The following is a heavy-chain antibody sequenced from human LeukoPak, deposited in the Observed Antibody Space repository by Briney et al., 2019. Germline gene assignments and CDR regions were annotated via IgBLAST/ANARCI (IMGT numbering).Heavy chain of an antibody. D-gene: IGHD3-10*02. Sequence: GGSLRLSCAASGFTFSSYSMNWVRQAPGKGLEWVSYISSSSTIYYADSVKGRFTISRDNAKNSLYLQMNSLRDEDTAVYYCASGGQSAYYLVRGVNSYYWGQGTLVTVSS. CDR1: GFTFSSYS. CDR2: ISSSSTI. J-gene: IGHJ4*02. CDR3: ASGGQSAYYLVRGVNSYY. V-gene: IGHV3-48*02.